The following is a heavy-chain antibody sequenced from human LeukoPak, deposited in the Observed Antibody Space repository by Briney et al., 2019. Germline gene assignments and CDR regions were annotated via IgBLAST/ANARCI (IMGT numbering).Heavy chain of an antibody. CDR3: ARQKTYYYGSGSYYFWFDP. CDR2: THYSGST. D-gene: IGHD3-10*01. J-gene: IGHJ5*02. Sequence: ASETLSLTCTVSGGSINNYYWSWIRQPPGKGLEWIGYTHYSGSTNYNPSLKSRVTISVDTSKNQFSLKLSSVTAADTAVYYCARQKTYYYGSGSYYFWFDPWGQGTLVTVSS. CDR1: GGSINNYY. V-gene: IGHV4-59*08.